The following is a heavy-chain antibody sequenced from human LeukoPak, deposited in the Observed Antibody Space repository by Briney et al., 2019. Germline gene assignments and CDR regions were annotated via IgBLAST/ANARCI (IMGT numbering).Heavy chain of an antibody. Sequence: GASVKVSCKASGYTFTSYGISWVRQAPGQGLEWMGWISAYNGNTNYAQKLQGRVTMTTDTSTSTAYMELRSLRSDDTAVYYCARDRVLSSALSLSYWGQGTLVTVSS. V-gene: IGHV1-18*01. J-gene: IGHJ4*02. CDR2: ISAYNGNT. CDR1: GYTFTSYG. CDR3: ARDRVLSSALSLSY. D-gene: IGHD2/OR15-2a*01.